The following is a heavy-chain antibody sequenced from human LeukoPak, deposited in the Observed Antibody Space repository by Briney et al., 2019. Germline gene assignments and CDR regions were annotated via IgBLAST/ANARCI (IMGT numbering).Heavy chain of an antibody. CDR2: IYSGGST. CDR3: ARDNSQRFRFDP. CDR1: GFSVSSDY. V-gene: IGHV3-53*01. Sequence: GGSPRLSCAASGFSVSSDYMAWVRQAPGKGLEWVSVIYSGGSTYYADSVKGRFTISRDNAKNSLYLQMNSLRAEDTAVYYCARDNSQRFRFDPWGQGTLVTVSS. J-gene: IGHJ5*02. D-gene: IGHD2-21*01.